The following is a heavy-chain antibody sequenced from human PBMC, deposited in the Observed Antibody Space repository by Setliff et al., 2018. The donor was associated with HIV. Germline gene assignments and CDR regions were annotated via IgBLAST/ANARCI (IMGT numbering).Heavy chain of an antibody. CDR2: INTNTGNP. J-gene: IGHJ4*02. CDR1: GYTFTNYA. V-gene: IGHV7-4-1*02. D-gene: IGHD3-22*01. Sequence: ASVKVSCKASGYTFTNYAINWVRQAPGQGLEWMGWINTNTGNPTYAQGFTGRFVFSLDTSVSTAYLLISSLKAEDTAVYYCARGAYQYYDSSGYYQGNFDYWGQGTLVTVS. CDR3: ARGAYQYYDSSGYYQGNFDY.